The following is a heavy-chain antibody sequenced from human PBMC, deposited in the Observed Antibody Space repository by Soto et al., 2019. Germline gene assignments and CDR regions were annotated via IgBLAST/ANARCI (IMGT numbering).Heavy chain of an antibody. CDR3: VHRRYSSYFDS. CDR1: GFSFSSVGEG. Sequence: QITLKESGPTLVKPKETLTLTCIYSGFSFSSVGEGVGWVRQPPGKALEWLALIYWDDVKKYGPSLEDRITVTRDTSKNQVVFTMINMDPVDTATYYCVHRRYSSYFDSWGQGTRVTVSS. CDR2: IYWDDVK. D-gene: IGHD2-15*01. V-gene: IGHV2-5*05. J-gene: IGHJ4*02.